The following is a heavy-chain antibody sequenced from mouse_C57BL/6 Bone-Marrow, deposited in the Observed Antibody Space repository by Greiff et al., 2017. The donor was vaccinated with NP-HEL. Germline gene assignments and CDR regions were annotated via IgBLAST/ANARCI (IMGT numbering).Heavy chain of an antibody. J-gene: IGHJ2*01. CDR2: ISDGGSYT. V-gene: IGHV5-4*01. CDR3: ARDGGYYGSSLDY. D-gene: IGHD1-1*01. CDR1: GFTFSSYA. Sequence: DVMLVESGGGLVKPGGSLKLSCAASGFTFSSYAMSWVRQTPEKRLEWVATISDGGSYTYYPDNVKGRFTISRDNAKNNLYLQMSHLKSEDTAMYYCARDGGYYGSSLDYWGQGTTLTVSA.